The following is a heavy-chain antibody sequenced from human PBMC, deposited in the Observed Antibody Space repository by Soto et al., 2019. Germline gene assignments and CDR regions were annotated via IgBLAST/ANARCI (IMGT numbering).Heavy chain of an antibody. Sequence: QVQLVESGGGVVQPGRSLRLSCAASGFTFSSYAMHWVRQAPGKGLEWVAVISYDGSNKYYADSVKGRFTISRDNSKNTLYLQMNSLRAEDTAVYYCARGWGHNKNGLFDYWGHGTLVTVSS. CDR1: GFTFSSYA. D-gene: IGHD7-27*01. CDR2: ISYDGSNK. CDR3: ARGWGHNKNGLFDY. J-gene: IGHJ4*01. V-gene: IGHV3-30-3*01.